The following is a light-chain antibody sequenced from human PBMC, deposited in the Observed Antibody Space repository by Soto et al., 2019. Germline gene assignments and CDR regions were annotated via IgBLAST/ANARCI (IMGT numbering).Light chain of an antibody. J-gene: IGKJ1*01. CDR1: QNIHTW. V-gene: IGKV1-5*01. CDR3: QQYDTDWT. CDR2: DAS. Sequence: DIQMTQSPSTLAASIGDRVNITCRASQNIHTWLAWYQQRPGKAPKLLIYDASTLESGVPSRFSGGGSGTEFSLTVSSLQPDDLATYYCQQYDTDWTFGLGTKVEIK.